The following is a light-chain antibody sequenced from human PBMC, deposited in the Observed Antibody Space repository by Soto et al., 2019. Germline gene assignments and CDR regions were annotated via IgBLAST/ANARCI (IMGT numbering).Light chain of an antibody. J-gene: IGKJ2*01. Sequence: EIVMTQSPVTLSVSPGERVTLSCRANQSVGSNLAWYQQKPGQGPRLLIYAASSWQSGVPSRFSGSGSGTDFTLTSSSLQAEDFATYYWQQNYRTPYTFGQGTKLEIK. CDR2: AAS. V-gene: IGKV3-15*01. CDR3: QQNYRTPYT. CDR1: QSVGSN.